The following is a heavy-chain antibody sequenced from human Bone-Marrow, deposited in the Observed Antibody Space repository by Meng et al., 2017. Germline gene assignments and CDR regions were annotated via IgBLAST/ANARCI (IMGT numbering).Heavy chain of an antibody. D-gene: IGHD3-22*01. CDR3: ARTYYYDSSGYPVRYYYGMDV. V-gene: IGHV5-51*01. CDR2: IYPGDSDT. Sequence: GGSLRLSCKGSGYPFTSYWIGWVRQMPGKGLEWMGIIYPGDSDTRYSPSFQGQVTISADKSIDTAYLQWSSLKASDTAMYYCARTYYYDSSGYPVRYYYGMDVWGQGTTVTVSS. CDR1: GYPFTSYW. J-gene: IGHJ6*02.